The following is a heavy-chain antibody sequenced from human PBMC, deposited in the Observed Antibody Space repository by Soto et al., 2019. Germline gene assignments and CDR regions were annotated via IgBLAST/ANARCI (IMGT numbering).Heavy chain of an antibody. Sequence: SETLSLTCAVYGGSFSGYYWSRIRQPPGKGLEWIGEINHSGSTNYNPSLKSRVTISVDTSKNQFSLKLSSVTAADTAVYYCARGLHYDYIWGSYRTPFDYWGQGTLVTVSS. CDR1: GGSFSGYY. CDR3: ARGLHYDYIWGSYRTPFDY. V-gene: IGHV4-34*01. J-gene: IGHJ4*02. D-gene: IGHD3-16*02. CDR2: INHSGST.